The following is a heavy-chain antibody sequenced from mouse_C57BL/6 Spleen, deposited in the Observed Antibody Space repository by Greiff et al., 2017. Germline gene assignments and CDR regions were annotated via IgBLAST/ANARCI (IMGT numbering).Heavy chain of an antibody. J-gene: IGHJ2*01. Sequence: EVNLVESGGGLVKPGGSLKLSCAASGFTFSSYAMSWVRQTPEKRLEWVATISDGGSYTYYPDNVKGRFTISRDNAKNNLYLQMSHLKSEDTAKYYCERGGCYEDDWGQGTTLTVSS. V-gene: IGHV5-4*03. CDR2: ISDGGSYT. D-gene: IGHD2-12*01. CDR3: ERGGCYEDD. CDR1: GFTFSSYA.